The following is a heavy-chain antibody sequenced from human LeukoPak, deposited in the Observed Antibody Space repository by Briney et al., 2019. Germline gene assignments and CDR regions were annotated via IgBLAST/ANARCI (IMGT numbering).Heavy chain of an antibody. Sequence: GGSLRLSCAASGFTFSSYAMSWIRQAPGKGLEWVSYISSSGSTIYYADSVKGRFTISRDNAKNSLYLQMNSLRAEDTAVYYCASSQWLVRNLDYWGQGTLVTVSS. CDR1: GFTFSSYA. V-gene: IGHV3-11*01. CDR3: ASSQWLVRNLDY. J-gene: IGHJ4*02. D-gene: IGHD6-19*01. CDR2: ISSSGSTI.